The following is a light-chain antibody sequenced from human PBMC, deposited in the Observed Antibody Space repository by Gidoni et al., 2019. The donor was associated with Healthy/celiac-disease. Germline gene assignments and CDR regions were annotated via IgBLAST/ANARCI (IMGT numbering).Light chain of an antibody. CDR2: SSS. CDR3: QQSYSTPVT. Sequence: DIQMTQSPSSLSASVGDRVTITCRASQSISSYYNWYQQKPGKDPKLLIYSSSSFQSGVPSRLSGSGSATDFTTTISSLKHEEFATYYCQQSYSTPVTFGQGTKLEIK. V-gene: IGKV1-39*01. CDR1: QSISSY. J-gene: IGKJ2*01.